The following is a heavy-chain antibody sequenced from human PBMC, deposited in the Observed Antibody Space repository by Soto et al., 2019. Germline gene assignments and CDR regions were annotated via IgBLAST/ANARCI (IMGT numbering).Heavy chain of an antibody. CDR3: ARSQCEVVVAANDFRFCWFDP. J-gene: IGHJ5*02. V-gene: IGHV3-21*01. D-gene: IGHD2-15*01. CDR2: ISGSSSYI. CDR1: GFTFSSYS. Sequence: GGSLRLSCAASGFTFSSYSMNWVRQAPGKGLEWVSSISGSSSYIYYADSVKGRFTISRDNAKNSLYLQMSSLRAEDTAVYYCARSQCEVVVAANDFRFCWFDPWGQGTLVTVSS.